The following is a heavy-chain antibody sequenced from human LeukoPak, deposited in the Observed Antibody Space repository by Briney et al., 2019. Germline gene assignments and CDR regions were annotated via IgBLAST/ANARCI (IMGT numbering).Heavy chain of an antibody. Sequence: SETLSLTCTVSGGSISSHYWSWLRQPPGKGLEWIGYIYYSGSTNYNPSLKSRVTISVDTSKNQFSLKLSSVTAADTAVYYCASMIYDFWSGYLDYWGQGTLVTVSS. V-gene: IGHV4-59*11. CDR1: GGSISSHY. D-gene: IGHD3-3*01. J-gene: IGHJ4*02. CDR2: IYYSGST. CDR3: ASMIYDFWSGYLDY.